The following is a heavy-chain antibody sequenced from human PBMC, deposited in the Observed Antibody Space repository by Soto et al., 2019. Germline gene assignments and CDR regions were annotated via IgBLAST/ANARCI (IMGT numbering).Heavy chain of an antibody. CDR3: VPYYCSSTSCPTTLFDY. V-gene: IGHV3-64D*08. Sequence: GGSLRLSCSASGFTFSSYAMHWVRQAPGKGLEYVSAISSNGGSTYYAGSVKGRFTISRDNSKNTLYLQMSSLRAEDTAVYYCVPYYCSSTSCPTTLFDYWGQGTLVTVSS. CDR2: ISSNGGST. J-gene: IGHJ4*02. CDR1: GFTFSSYA. D-gene: IGHD2-2*01.